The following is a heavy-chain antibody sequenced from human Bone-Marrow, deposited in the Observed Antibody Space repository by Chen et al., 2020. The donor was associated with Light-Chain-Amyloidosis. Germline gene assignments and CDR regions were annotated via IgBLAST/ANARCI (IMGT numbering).Heavy chain of an antibody. CDR1: GGSFSDYY. CDR3: AKSLYCGGDCA. CDR2: IKNSGST. V-gene: IGHV4-34*02. J-gene: IGHJ5*02. D-gene: IGHD2-21*02. Sequence: QVQLQQWGAGLLRPSETLSLTCAVYGGSFSDYYWSWIRQSPGKGLEWIGEIKNSGSTKYNPSLKSRVSMSLDTSKNQFSLKPSSVTAADTAIYYCAKSLYCGGDCAWGQGTLVTVSS.